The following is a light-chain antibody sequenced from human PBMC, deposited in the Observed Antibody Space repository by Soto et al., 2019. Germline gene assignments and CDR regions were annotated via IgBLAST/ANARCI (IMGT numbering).Light chain of an antibody. CDR2: EVT. V-gene: IGLV2-8*01. J-gene: IGLJ2*01. CDR3: SSYTRNNNFVL. Sequence: QSALTQPPSASGSPGQSGTISCTGTSSDVGGYNYVSWYQQHPGKAPKLIIYEVTKRPSGVPDRFSGSKSDNTASLTVSGLQAEDEADYYCSSYTRNNNFVLFGGGTKVTVL. CDR1: SSDVGGYNY.